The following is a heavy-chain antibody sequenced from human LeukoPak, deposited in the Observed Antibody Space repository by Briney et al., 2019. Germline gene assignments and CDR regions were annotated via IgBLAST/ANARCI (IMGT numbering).Heavy chain of an antibody. V-gene: IGHV3-23*01. CDR1: GFTFSSYG. D-gene: IGHD6-13*01. CDR3: AKTRIEGYSSSWHAVYYYYYMDV. CDR2: ISGSGGST. J-gene: IGHJ6*03. Sequence: PGGSLRLSCAASGFTFSSYGMSWVRQAPGKGLEWVSAISGSGGSTYYADSVKGRFTISRDNSKNTLYLQMNSLRAEDTAVYYCAKTRIEGYSSSWHAVYYYYYMDVWGKGTTVTISS.